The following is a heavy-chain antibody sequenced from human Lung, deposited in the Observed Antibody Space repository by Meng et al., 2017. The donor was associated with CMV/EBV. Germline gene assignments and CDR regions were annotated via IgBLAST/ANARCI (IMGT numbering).Heavy chain of an antibody. V-gene: IGHV4-34*01. D-gene: IGHD1-7*01. CDR2: IDGTGRT. Sequence: SQXXXLTXAVYGGSFSGSYWHWIRQPPGMGLEWIGEIDGTGRTKYSPSLNSRVTILLDTSKKQFSLELSSVTAADTAVYYCAGLTGTVYVHWFDSWGQGTLVTVSS. J-gene: IGHJ5*01. CDR3: AGLTGTVYVHWFDS. CDR1: GGSFSGSY.